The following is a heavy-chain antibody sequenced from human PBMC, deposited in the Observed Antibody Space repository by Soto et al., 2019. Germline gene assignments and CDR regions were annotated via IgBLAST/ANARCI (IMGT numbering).Heavy chain of an antibody. CDR2: ISGSGGST. Sequence: EVQLLESGGGLVQPGGSLRLSCAASGFTFSSYAMSWVRQAPGKGLEWVSAISGSGGSTYYADSVKGRFTISRDNSKNTLYLQMNSLRAEDTAVYYCAKAGVELYNDYVWGSYRYTLYFDYWGQGTLVTVSS. CDR3: AKAGVELYNDYVWGSYRYTLYFDY. D-gene: IGHD3-16*02. J-gene: IGHJ4*02. V-gene: IGHV3-23*01. CDR1: GFTFSSYA.